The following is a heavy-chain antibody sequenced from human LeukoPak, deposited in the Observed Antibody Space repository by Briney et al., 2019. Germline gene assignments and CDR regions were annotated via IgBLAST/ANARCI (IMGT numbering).Heavy chain of an antibody. V-gene: IGHV3-7*01. D-gene: IGHD3-22*01. CDR1: GFTFSSYW. Sequence: PGGSLRLSCAASGFTFSSYWMSWVRQAPGKGLEWVANIKQDGSEKYYVDSVKGRFTISRDNAKNSLYLQMNSLRAEDTAVYYCARAAGYYDSSGYYFRIDAFDIWGQGTMVTVSS. CDR3: ARAAGYYDSSGYYFRIDAFDI. CDR2: IKQDGSEK. J-gene: IGHJ3*02.